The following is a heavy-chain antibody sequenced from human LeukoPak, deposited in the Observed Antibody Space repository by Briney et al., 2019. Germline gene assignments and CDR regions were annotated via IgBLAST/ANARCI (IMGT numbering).Heavy chain of an antibody. CDR1: GFTFSSYA. CDR3: AKDRVAVTDYYFDY. CDR2: ISGSGGST. Sequence: PGGSLRLSCAASGFTFSSYAMSWVRQAPGKGLEWVSAISGSGGSTYYADSVKGRFVISRDNSKNTLYLQINGLGADDTALYYCAKDRVAVTDYYFDYWGQGTLVTVSS. J-gene: IGHJ4*02. D-gene: IGHD6-19*01. V-gene: IGHV3-23*01.